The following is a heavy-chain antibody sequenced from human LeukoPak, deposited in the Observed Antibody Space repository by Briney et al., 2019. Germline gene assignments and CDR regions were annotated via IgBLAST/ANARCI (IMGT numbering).Heavy chain of an antibody. CDR2: INHSGST. D-gene: IGHD2-8*01. CDR3: ARHVRWRFVYDI. V-gene: IGHV4-34*01. J-gene: IGHJ3*02. CDR1: GGSFSGYY. Sequence: SETLSLTCAVYGGSFSGYYWSWIRQPPGKGLEWIGEINHSGSTNYNPSLKSRVTISVDTSKNQFSLKLGSVTAADTAVYYCARHVRWRFVYDIWGQGTMVTVSS.